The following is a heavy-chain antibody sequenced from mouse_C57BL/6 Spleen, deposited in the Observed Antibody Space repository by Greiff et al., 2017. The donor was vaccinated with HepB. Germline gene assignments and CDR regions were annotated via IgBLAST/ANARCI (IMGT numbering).Heavy chain of an antibody. J-gene: IGHJ2*01. CDR3: ARQSGTPYFDY. Sequence: QVHVKQPGAELVRPGSSVKLSCKASGYTFTSYWMHWVKQRPIQGLEWIGNIDPSDSETHYNQKFKDKATLTVDKSSSTAYMQLSSLTSEDSAVYYCARQSGTPYFDYWGQGTTLTVSS. CDR1: GYTFTSYW. D-gene: IGHD4-1*01. V-gene: IGHV1-52*01. CDR2: IDPSDSET.